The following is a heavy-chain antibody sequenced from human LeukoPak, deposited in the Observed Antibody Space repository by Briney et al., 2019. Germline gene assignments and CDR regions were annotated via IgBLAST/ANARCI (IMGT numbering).Heavy chain of an antibody. Sequence: RGSLRLSCAASGFTFSGYAMSWVRQAPGKGLEWVSASSGSGGSTYYADSVKGRFTISRDNSRNTLYLQMNSLRAEDTAVYYCAKDREASRYQLPDAFDIWGQGTMVTVSS. CDR1: GFTFSGYA. CDR3: AKDREASRYQLPDAFDI. CDR2: SSGSGGST. J-gene: IGHJ3*02. D-gene: IGHD2-2*01. V-gene: IGHV3-23*01.